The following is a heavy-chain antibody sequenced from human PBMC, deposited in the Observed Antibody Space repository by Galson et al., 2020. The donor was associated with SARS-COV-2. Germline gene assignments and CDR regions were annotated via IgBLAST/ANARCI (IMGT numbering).Heavy chain of an antibody. Sequence: ASVKVSCKASGYTFIDNSLVWVRQAPGQGLDWMGWINPKSGDTNYAQTFQGRVTLTRDTSIGTAYMELSGLTSDDTAVYYCARNGGGLGYWCQGTLVTVSS. V-gene: IGHV1-2*02. CDR2: INPKSGDT. CDR3: ARNGGGLGY. CDR1: GYTFIDNS. J-gene: IGHJ4*02.